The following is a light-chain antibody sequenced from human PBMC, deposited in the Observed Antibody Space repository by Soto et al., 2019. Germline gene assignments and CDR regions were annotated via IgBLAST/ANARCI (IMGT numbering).Light chain of an antibody. CDR1: QSFSSW. CDR2: RAS. J-gene: IGKJ1*01. V-gene: IGKV1-5*03. Sequence: DIQMTQSPSTLSASVGDRVTITCRASQSFSSWLAWYQQKPGRAPTLLIYRASSLESGVPSRFSGSGTGTDFTHTISSLQPDDFATCYCQQYNTYPWTFGQGTKVDIK. CDR3: QQYNTYPWT.